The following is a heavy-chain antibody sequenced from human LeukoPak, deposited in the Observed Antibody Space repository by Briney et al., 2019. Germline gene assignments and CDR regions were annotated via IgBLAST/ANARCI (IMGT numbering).Heavy chain of an antibody. Sequence: GGSLRLSCVASGIPFRGYAIGWVRQAPGKGLQWVSSMSFTGEDIYYADSVKGRFTISRDNSKNTLYLQMNSLRAEDTAVYYCASLRDPSGRQAFDIWGQGTMVTVSS. J-gene: IGHJ3*02. V-gene: IGHV3-23*01. CDR1: GIPFRGYA. D-gene: IGHD3-10*01. CDR2: MSFTGEDI. CDR3: ASLRDPSGRQAFDI.